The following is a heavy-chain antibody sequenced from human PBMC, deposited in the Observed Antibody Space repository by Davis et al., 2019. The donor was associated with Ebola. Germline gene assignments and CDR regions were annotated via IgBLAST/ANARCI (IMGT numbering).Heavy chain of an antibody. Sequence: GGSLRLSCAASAFTFSGSAMHWVRQASGQGLEWVGRFRSKANSYATAYAASVKGRFTISRDDSKNTAYLQMNSLKTEDMAVYYCSCYSIGNDYWGQGTLVTVSS. J-gene: IGHJ4*02. CDR1: AFTFSGSA. CDR2: FRSKANSYAT. D-gene: IGHD2-15*01. V-gene: IGHV3-73*01. CDR3: SCYSIGNDY.